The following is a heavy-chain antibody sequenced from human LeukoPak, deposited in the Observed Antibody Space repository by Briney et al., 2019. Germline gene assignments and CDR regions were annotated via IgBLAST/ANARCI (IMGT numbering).Heavy chain of an antibody. V-gene: IGHV3-21*01. CDR1: GFAFSTYS. Sequence: GGSLRLSCAASGFAFSTYSMNWVRQAPGKGLEWVSSISSSCTYIYYADSVKGRVTISRDNAKNSLYLQMNSMRGSDTTVYYCARVLSGCETTRCELDYWGQGTLVTVSS. CDR2: ISSSCTYI. CDR3: ARVLSGCETTRCELDY. J-gene: IGHJ4*02. D-gene: IGHD1-26*01.